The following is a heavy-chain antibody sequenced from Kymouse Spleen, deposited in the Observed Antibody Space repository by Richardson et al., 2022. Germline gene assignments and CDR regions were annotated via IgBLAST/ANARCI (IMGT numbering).Heavy chain of an antibody. CDR3: ARGDYDILTGYYADY. Sequence: QVQLQQWGAGLLKPSETLSLTCAVYGGSFSGYYWSWIRQPPGKGLEWIGEINHSGSTNYNPSLKSRVTISVDTSKNQFSLKLSSVTAADTAVYYCARGDYDILTGYYADYWGQGTLVTVSS. D-gene: IGHD3-9*01. CDR2: INHSGST. J-gene: IGHJ4*02. V-gene: IGHV4-34*01. CDR1: GGSFSGYY.